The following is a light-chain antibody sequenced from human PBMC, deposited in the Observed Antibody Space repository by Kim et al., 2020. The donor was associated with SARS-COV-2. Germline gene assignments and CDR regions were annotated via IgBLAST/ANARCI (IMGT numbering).Light chain of an antibody. Sequence: SVSPGEGATLSCRATQSVSNNVAWYQQHPGQPPRLLMYAASTRATGIPARFSGSGSGTEFTLTISSLQSEDIAIYHCQQYDNWPGTFGQGTKLEIK. V-gene: IGKV3-15*01. CDR3: QQYDNWPGT. CDR2: AAS. J-gene: IGKJ2*01. CDR1: QSVSNN.